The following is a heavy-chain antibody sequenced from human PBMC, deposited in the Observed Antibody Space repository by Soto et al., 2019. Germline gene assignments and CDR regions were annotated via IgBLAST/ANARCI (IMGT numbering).Heavy chain of an antibody. J-gene: IGHJ5*02. D-gene: IGHD6-13*01. Sequence: EVQLVESGGGLVQPGGSLRLSCTGSGFTFSSYWMSWVRQAPGKGLKWVANIKEDGSEKNYVDSVQGRFTISRDNAKNILYLQMNSLRADDTAVYYCARDFLPNYGTSWAHHWGQGALVIVSS. CDR1: GFTFSSYW. CDR3: ARDFLPNYGTSWAHH. V-gene: IGHV3-7*01. CDR2: IKEDGSEK.